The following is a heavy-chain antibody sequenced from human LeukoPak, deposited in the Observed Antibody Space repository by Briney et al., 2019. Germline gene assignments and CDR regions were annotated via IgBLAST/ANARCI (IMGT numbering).Heavy chain of an antibody. CDR2: ISSSSSYI. J-gene: IGHJ4*02. Sequence: GGSLRLSCAASGFTFSSYSMNWVRQAPGKGREWVSSISSSSSYIYYADSVKGRFTISRDNSKDTLYLQMSSVRVDDTAVYYCARDRGRYYDSRGFYWGYYFDSWGQGILVTVST. CDR1: GFTFSSYS. D-gene: IGHD3-22*01. CDR3: ARDRGRYYDSRGFYWGYYFDS. V-gene: IGHV3-21*04.